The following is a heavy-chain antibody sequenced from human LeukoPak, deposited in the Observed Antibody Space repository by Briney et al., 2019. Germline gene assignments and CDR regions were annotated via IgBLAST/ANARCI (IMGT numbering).Heavy chain of an antibody. CDR1: GFTFSRYW. V-gene: IGHV3-74*01. CDR3: AVYCASTSCYASGVY. Sequence: GGSLRLSCAASGFTFSRYWMHWVRQAPGKGLVWVSHISSDGSNTNYADAVKGRFTISRDNAKSTLYLQMNSLRVEDTAVYYCAVYCASTSCYASGVYWGQGTLVTVSS. D-gene: IGHD2-2*01. J-gene: IGHJ4*02. CDR2: ISSDGSNT.